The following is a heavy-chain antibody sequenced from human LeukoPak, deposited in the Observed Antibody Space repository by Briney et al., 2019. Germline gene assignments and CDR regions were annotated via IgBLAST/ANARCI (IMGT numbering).Heavy chain of an antibody. V-gene: IGHV1-69*05. CDR3: ARGEGYNYHDAFDI. CDR1: GGTFNSYA. J-gene: IGHJ3*02. CDR2: IIPIFSTA. Sequence: EASVKVSCKASGGTFNSYAISWVPQAPGQGLEWMGGIIPIFSTANYPQKFQGRVTITTDESTSTAYMELSSLKSEDTAVYYCARGEGYNYHDAFDIWGQGTMVTVTS. D-gene: IGHD5-24*01.